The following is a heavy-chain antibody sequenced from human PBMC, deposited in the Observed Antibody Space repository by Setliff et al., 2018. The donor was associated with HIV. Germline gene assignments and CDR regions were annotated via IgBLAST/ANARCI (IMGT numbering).Heavy chain of an antibody. CDR2: ISSSSSYI. CDR3: ARDPFLAQGFWSGYYSDY. J-gene: IGHJ4*02. V-gene: IGHV3-21*01. Sequence: PGGSLRLSCAASGFTFSNYAIHWVRQAPGKGLEWVSSISSSSSYIYYADSVKGRFTISRDNSKNTLYLQMNSLRAEDTAVYYCARDPFLAQGFWSGYYSDYWGQGTLVTVSS. CDR1: GFTFSNYA. D-gene: IGHD3-3*01.